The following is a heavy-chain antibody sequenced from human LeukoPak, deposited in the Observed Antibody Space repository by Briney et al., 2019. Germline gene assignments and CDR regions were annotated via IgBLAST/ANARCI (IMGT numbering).Heavy chain of an antibody. CDR1: GGSISSGDYY. CDR2: IYYSGST. CDR3: ARGTILGNWFDP. Sequence: SETLSLTCTVPGGSISSGDYYWSWLRQPPGTGLEWIGYIYYSGSTYYNPSLKSRVTISVDTSKNQFSLKLSSVTAADTAVYYCARGTILGNWFDPWGQGTLVTVSS. D-gene: IGHD1-1*01. V-gene: IGHV4-30-4*01. J-gene: IGHJ5*02.